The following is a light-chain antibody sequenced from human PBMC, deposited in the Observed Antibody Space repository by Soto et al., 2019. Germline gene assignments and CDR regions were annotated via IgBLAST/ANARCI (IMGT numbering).Light chain of an antibody. CDR2: DAS. CDR1: QGISNY. CDR3: QQYNSWPPKT. Sequence: DIQMTQSPSSLSASVGDRVTITCRASQGISNYLAWYQQKPGKVPKLLIYDASSLQGGVPSRFSGSGSGTDFTLTISSLQSEDSAVYYCQQYNSWPPKTFGQGTKVDIK. V-gene: IGKV1-16*01. J-gene: IGKJ1*01.